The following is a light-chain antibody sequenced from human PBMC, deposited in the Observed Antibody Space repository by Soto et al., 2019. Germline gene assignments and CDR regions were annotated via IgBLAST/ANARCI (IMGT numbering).Light chain of an antibody. CDR3: LQYGNTPFS. J-gene: IGKJ3*01. Sequence: IVLTQSPGTLSLSPGERATLSCRASQRLSNNYLAWYQKKPGQAPRLLIYGASSRATGVPDRLSGSGSGKDFTLTISRLEPEDFAVYYCLQYGNTPFSFGPGTKVNIE. CDR1: QRLSNNY. V-gene: IGKV3-20*01. CDR2: GAS.